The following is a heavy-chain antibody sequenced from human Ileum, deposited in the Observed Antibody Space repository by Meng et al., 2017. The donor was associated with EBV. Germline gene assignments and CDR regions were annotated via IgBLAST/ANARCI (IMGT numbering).Heavy chain of an antibody. V-gene: IGHV4-31*03. CDR2: IYYSGST. D-gene: IGHD4-17*01. Sequence: QVQLQESGPGLVKPSXXLSLTCXVSGGSISSGNHYWSWIRQHPGKGLEYIGYIYYSGSTYYNPSLKSRVIISVDTSKNQFSLRLNSVTAADTAVYYCASLYGDSSVWYLDLWGRGILGTVSS. CDR3: ASLYGDSSVWYLDL. J-gene: IGHJ2*01. CDR1: GGSISSGNHY.